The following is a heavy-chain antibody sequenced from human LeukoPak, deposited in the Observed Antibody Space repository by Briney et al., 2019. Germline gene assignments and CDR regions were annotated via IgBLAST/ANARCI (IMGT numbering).Heavy chain of an antibody. J-gene: IGHJ4*02. CDR1: GFTFSSYD. V-gene: IGHV3-13*01. D-gene: IGHD1-7*01. CDR2: IGTAGDT. CDR3: AYATTLVTPFDN. Sequence: PGGSLRLSCAASGFTFSSYDMHWVRQATGKGLEWVSAIGTAGDTYYPGSVKGRFTISRENAKNSLYLQMNSLRAGDTAVYYCAYATTLVTPFDNWGQGTLVTVSS.